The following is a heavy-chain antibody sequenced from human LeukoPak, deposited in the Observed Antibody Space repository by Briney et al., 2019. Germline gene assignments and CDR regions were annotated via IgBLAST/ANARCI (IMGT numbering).Heavy chain of an antibody. V-gene: IGHV4-59*13. CDR1: GASISNYY. J-gene: IGHJ5*02. CDR3: ARTPRSGVWTGYYVWFDP. Sequence: SETLSLTCAVSGASISNYYWSWIRQPPGKGLEWIGYIYYSGGTNYNPSLKSRLTISVDTSKNQFSLNLTSVTAADTAVYYCARTPRSGVWTGYYVWFDPWGQGTLVSVSS. D-gene: IGHD3/OR15-3a*01. CDR2: IYYSGGT.